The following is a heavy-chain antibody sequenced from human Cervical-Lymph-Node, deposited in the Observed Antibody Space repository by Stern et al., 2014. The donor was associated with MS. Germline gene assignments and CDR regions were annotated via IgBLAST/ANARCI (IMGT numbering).Heavy chain of an antibody. CDR2: ISWNSGII. CDR3: AKRNYYYGLDA. CDR1: GFTFDDYS. Sequence: EVHLVESGGGLVQPGRSLRLSCAPSGFTFDDYSMHWVRPAPGKGLAWVSVISWNSGIIYYADSVKGRFTISRDNAKSSLYLQMNSLRPEDTAVYYCAKRNYYYGLDAWGQGTTVIVSS. V-gene: IGHV3-9*01. J-gene: IGHJ6*02.